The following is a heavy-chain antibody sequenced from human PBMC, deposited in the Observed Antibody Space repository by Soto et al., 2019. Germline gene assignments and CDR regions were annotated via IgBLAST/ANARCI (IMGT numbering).Heavy chain of an antibody. CDR1: GFTFSSYA. J-gene: IGHJ4*02. CDR2: ISSNGGST. Sequence: GGSLRLSCSASGFTFSSYAMHWVRQAPGKGLEYVSAISSNGGSTYYADSVKGRFTISRDNSKNTLYLQMSSLRAEDTAVYYCVKDPASLTGTTDYWGQGTLVTVSS. D-gene: IGHD1-20*01. CDR3: VKDPASLTGTTDY. V-gene: IGHV3-64D*08.